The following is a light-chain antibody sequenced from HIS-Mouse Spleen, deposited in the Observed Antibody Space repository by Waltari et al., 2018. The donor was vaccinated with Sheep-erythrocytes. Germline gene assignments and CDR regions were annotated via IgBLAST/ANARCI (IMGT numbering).Light chain of an antibody. V-gene: IGLV1-47*01. CDR3: AAWDDSLSGWV. Sequence: QSVLTQPPSASGTPGQRVTISCSGSSSNIGSNYVYWYQQLPGTAPKLLIYRNNARPAGVPDRFSGSKSGTSDSLAISGLRSEDEADYYCAAWDDSLSGWVFGGGTKLTVL. CDR2: RNN. CDR1: SSNIGSNY. J-gene: IGLJ3*02.